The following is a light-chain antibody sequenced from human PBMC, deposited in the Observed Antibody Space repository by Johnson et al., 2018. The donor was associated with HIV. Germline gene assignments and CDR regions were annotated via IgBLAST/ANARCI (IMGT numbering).Light chain of an antibody. Sequence: QSVLTQPPSVSAAPGQKVTISCSGSSSYIGNNYVSWYQQLPGTSPKLLIYEKNKRPSGIPDRFSASKSGTSAILDITGLQTGDEADYYCGTWDNSLGAHYVFGIGTKVTVL. V-gene: IGLV1-51*02. J-gene: IGLJ1*01. CDR2: EKN. CDR3: GTWDNSLGAHYV. CDR1: SSYIGNNY.